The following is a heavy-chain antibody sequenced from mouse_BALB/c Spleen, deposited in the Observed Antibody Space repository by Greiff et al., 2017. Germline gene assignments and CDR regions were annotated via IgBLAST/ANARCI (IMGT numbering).Heavy chain of an antibody. Sequence: VQLQQSGAELVRPGTSVKVSWKASGYAFTNYLIEWVKQRPGQGLEWIGVINPGSGGTNYNEKFKGKATLTADKSSSTAYMQLSSLTSDDSAVYFCARGRITTALDYWGQGTTLTVSS. J-gene: IGHJ2*01. CDR3: ARGRITTALDY. V-gene: IGHV1-54*01. D-gene: IGHD1-2*01. CDR1: GYAFTNYL. CDR2: INPGSGGT.